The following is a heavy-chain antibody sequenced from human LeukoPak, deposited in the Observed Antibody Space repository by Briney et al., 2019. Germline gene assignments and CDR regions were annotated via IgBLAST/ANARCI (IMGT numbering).Heavy chain of an antibody. CDR1: EGTFSRYA. J-gene: IGHJ4*02. CDR2: IIPILGIA. Sequence: SVKVSCKPSEGTFSRYAISWVRQAPGQGLEWMGRIIPILGIANYAQKFQGRVTITADKFTSTAYMELSSLRSEDTAVYYCARVTYDYGDSDFDYWGQGTLVTVSS. D-gene: IGHD4-17*01. CDR3: ARVTYDYGDSDFDY. V-gene: IGHV1-69*04.